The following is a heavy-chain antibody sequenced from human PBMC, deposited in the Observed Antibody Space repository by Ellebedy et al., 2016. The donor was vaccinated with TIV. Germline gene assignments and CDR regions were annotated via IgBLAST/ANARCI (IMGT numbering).Heavy chain of an antibody. CDR2: IYHSGST. Sequence: SETLSLTCAVSGGSISSSNWWSWVRQPPGKGLEWIGEIYHSGSTNYNPSLKSRLTISVDKSKDQFSLKLSSVRAADTAVYYCAREPSLGAGGYFDCWGQGTLVTVSS. CDR1: GGSISSSNW. CDR3: AREPSLGAGGYFDC. D-gene: IGHD1-26*01. V-gene: IGHV4-4*02. J-gene: IGHJ4*02.